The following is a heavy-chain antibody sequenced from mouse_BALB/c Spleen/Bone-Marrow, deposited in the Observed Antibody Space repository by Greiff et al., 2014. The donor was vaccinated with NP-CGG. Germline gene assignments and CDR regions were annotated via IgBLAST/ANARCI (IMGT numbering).Heavy chain of an antibody. Sequence: QVQLKESGAELARPGASVKMSCRASGYTFTTYTMHWVKQRPGQGLEWIGYINPSSGXTXXXXXXXXKXTLXXDXSSSAAYLQLSSLTSEDSAVYYCARVYGNYDAMDYWGQGTSVTVSS. D-gene: IGHD2-1*01. CDR3: ARVYGNYDAMDY. CDR2: INPSSGXT. CDR1: GYTFTTYT. V-gene: IGHV1-4*01. J-gene: IGHJ4*01.